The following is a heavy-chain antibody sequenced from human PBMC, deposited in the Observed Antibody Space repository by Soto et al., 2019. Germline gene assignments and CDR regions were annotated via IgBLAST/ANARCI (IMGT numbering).Heavy chain of an antibody. V-gene: IGHV4-30-2*01. D-gene: IGHD2-21*01. Sequence: PSETLSLTCAVSGGSISSGGYTWSWIRQPQGKGLEWNGYIYHSGSTYYNPSLKSRVTISVDRSKNQFSLKLSSVTAADTAVYYCARGLSIYDNWGQGTLVTVSS. CDR3: ARGLSIYDN. J-gene: IGHJ4*02. CDR1: GGSISSGGYT. CDR2: IYHSGST.